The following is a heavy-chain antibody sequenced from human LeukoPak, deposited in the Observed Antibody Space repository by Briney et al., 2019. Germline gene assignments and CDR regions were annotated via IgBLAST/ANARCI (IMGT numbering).Heavy chain of an antibody. D-gene: IGHD5-18*01. CDR1: GFTFSSYW. Sequence: PGGSLRLSCAASGFTFSSYWMSWLRQAPGKGLEWVADIKQDGSEKYYVDSVKGRFTISRDNAKNSLYLQMNSLRAEDTAVYYCARVRGYSYGPYSYYYYGMDVWGKGTTVTVSS. CDR3: ARVRGYSYGPYSYYYYGMDV. CDR2: IKQDGSEK. V-gene: IGHV3-7*03. J-gene: IGHJ6*04.